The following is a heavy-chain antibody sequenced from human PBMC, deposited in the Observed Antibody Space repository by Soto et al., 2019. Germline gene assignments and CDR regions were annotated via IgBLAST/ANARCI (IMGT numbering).Heavy chain of an antibody. Sequence: QVQLVQSGAEVENPGASVKVSCKASGYTFSNFGINWVRQAPGQGLEWMGWITPYNGNANYAQKYQDRLTVTTDTSTNTAYWELRSLRSDDTAVYFCARARMYSGAYHDYWGQGALVTVSS. CDR1: GYTFSNFG. CDR2: ITPYNGNA. J-gene: IGHJ4*02. D-gene: IGHD1-26*01. CDR3: ARARMYSGAYHDY. V-gene: IGHV1-18*04.